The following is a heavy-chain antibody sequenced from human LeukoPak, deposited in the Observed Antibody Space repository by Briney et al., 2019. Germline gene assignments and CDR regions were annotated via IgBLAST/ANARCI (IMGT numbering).Heavy chain of an antibody. CDR1: GYTFSSYR. D-gene: IGHD1-1*01. CDR2: IYPGDLSI. CDR3: VRHGIPGKGDVLDI. Sequence: GESLKISCKGSGYTFSSYRIGWVRQMPGKGLEWMGIIYPGDLSITYGPSFEGHVTMSADESVSTAYLQWASLKASDTAMYYCVRHGIPGKGDVLDIWGQGTMVIVSS. V-gene: IGHV5-51*01. J-gene: IGHJ3*02.